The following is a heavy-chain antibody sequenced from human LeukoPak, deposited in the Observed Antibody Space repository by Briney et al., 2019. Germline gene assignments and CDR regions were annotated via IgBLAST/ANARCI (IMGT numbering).Heavy chain of an antibody. D-gene: IGHD6-19*01. V-gene: IGHV1-3*01. Sequence: ASVKGSCKASGYTFTSYAMHWVRQAPGQRLEWMGWINAGNGNTKYSQKFQGRVTITRDTSASTAYMGLSSLRSEDTAVYYCAKIAVAGNFDYWGQGTLVTVSS. J-gene: IGHJ4*02. CDR2: INAGNGNT. CDR1: GYTFTSYA. CDR3: AKIAVAGNFDY.